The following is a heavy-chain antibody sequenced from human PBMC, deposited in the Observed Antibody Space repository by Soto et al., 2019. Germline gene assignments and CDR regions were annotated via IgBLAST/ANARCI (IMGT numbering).Heavy chain of an antibody. J-gene: IGHJ6*02. CDR1: GGSISSYY. Sequence: QVQLQESGPGLVKPSETLSLTCTVSGGSISSYYWSWIRQPPGKGLEWIGYIYYSGSTYYNPSLKSRVTISVDTSKNQFSLKLSSVTAADTAVYYCASPWYTLGMDVWGQGTTVTVSS. CDR3: ASPWYTLGMDV. V-gene: IGHV4-59*04. CDR2: IYYSGST. D-gene: IGHD2-2*02.